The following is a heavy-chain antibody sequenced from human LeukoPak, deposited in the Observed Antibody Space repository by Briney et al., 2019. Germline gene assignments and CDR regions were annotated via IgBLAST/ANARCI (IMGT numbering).Heavy chain of an antibody. J-gene: IGHJ6*03. Sequence: PSETLSLTCTVSGGSISSYYWSWIRQPAGKGLEWIGRIYTSGSTNYNPSLESRVTMSVDTSKNQFSLKLSSVTAADTAVYYCAREDCSGGSCYSLLMDVWGKGTTVTVSS. V-gene: IGHV4-4*07. CDR2: IYTSGST. D-gene: IGHD2-15*01. CDR3: AREDCSGGSCYSLLMDV. CDR1: GGSISSYY.